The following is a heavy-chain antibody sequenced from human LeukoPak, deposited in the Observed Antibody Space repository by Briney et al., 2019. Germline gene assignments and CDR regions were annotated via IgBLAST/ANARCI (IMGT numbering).Heavy chain of an antibody. CDR3: ASIAVAAHYFDY. Sequence: ASVKVSCKASGYTFTDYYIHWVRQAPGQGLEWMGRINPNSGGTKYAQKFQGRVTMTRDTSISTAYMELSRLRSDDTAVYYCASIAVAAHYFDYWGQGTLVSVSS. J-gene: IGHJ4*02. D-gene: IGHD6-19*01. CDR2: INPNSGGT. CDR1: GYTFTDYY. V-gene: IGHV1-2*02.